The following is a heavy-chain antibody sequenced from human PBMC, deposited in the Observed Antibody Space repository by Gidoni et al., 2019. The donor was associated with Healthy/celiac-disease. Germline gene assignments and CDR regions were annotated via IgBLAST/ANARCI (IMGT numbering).Heavy chain of an antibody. Sequence: QVQLVQSGAEVKKPGASVKVSCKASGYTFTGYYMHWVRQAPGQGLEWMGWINPNSGGPNYAQKFQGRVTMTRDTSISTAYMELSRLRSDDTAVYYCARLRGWRSYGMDVWGQGTTVTVSS. CDR2: INPNSGGP. CDR3: ARLRGWRSYGMDV. J-gene: IGHJ6*02. D-gene: IGHD3-10*01. CDR1: GYTFTGYY. V-gene: IGHV1-2*02.